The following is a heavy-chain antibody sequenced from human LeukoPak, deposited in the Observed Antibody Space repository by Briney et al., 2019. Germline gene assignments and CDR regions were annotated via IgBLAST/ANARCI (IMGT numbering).Heavy chain of an antibody. CDR1: GFTFSSYW. CDR2: IKQDGSEK. Sequence: GGSLRLSCAASGFTFSSYWMSWVRQAPGKGLEWVANIKQDGSEKYYVDSVKGRFTISRDNAKNSLYLQMNSLRAEDTAVYYCARDRVVGGPKINYSDYWGQGTLVTVSS. V-gene: IGHV3-7*01. J-gene: IGHJ4*02. D-gene: IGHD3-10*01. CDR3: ARDRVVGGPKINYSDY.